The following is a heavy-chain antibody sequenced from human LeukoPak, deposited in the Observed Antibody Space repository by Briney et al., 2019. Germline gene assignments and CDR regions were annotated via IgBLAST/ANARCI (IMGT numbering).Heavy chain of an antibody. CDR1: GFTFTNYN. D-gene: IGHD3-9*01. V-gene: IGHV1-46*01. CDR3: AKGRWGLTINNFDI. Sequence: ASVKVSCKASGFTFTNYNMHWVRQAPGQGLEWMGIINPSGGSTNYAQNFQARVTMTRDTSTSTVYMELSSLRSEDTAVYYCAKGRWGLTINNFDIWGQGRMVTVSS. J-gene: IGHJ3*02. CDR2: INPSGGST.